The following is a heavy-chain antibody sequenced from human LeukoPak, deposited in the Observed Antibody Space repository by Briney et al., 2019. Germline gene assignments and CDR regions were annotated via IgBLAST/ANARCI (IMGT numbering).Heavy chain of an antibody. D-gene: IGHD2-15*01. V-gene: IGHV4-34*01. J-gene: IGHJ4*02. Sequence: PSETLSLTCAVYGRSFSGYYWSWIRQPPGKGLEWIGEINHSGSTNYNPSLKSRVTISVDTSKNQFSLKLSSVTAADTAVYYCARGSQSLGYCSGGSCRAKIFDYWGQGTLVTVSS. CDR3: ARGSQSLGYCSGGSCRAKIFDY. CDR2: INHSGST. CDR1: GRSFSGYY.